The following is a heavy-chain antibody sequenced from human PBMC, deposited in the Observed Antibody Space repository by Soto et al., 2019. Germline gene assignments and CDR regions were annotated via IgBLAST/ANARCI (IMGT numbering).Heavy chain of an antibody. Sequence: GGSLRLSCAASGFTFSSYAMSWVRQAPGKGLEWVSVICYDGSNKYYADSVKGRFTISRDNSKNTPYLQMNSLRAEDTAVYYCARGLGPKYYYYYGMDVWGQGTTVTVSS. CDR3: ARGLGPKYYYYYGMDV. V-gene: IGHV3-33*08. CDR1: GFTFSSYA. CDR2: ICYDGSNK. J-gene: IGHJ6*02. D-gene: IGHD3-10*01.